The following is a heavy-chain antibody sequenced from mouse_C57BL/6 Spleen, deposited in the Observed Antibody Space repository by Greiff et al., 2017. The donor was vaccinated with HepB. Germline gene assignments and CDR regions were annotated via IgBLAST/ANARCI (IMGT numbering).Heavy chain of an antibody. CDR2: INPGSGGT. CDR3: ARGDSSGYPFAY. V-gene: IGHV1-54*01. CDR1: GFAFTNYL. Sequence: VQLQQSGAELVRPGTSVKVSCKASGFAFTNYLIEWVKQRPGQGLEWIGVINPGSGGTNYNEKFKGKATLTADNTSSTAYMQISSLTSEDSAVYFCARGDSSGYPFAYWGQGTLVTVSA. J-gene: IGHJ3*01. D-gene: IGHD3-2*02.